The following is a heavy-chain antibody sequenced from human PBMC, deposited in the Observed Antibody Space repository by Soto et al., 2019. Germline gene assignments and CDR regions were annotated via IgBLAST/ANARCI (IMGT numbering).Heavy chain of an antibody. Sequence: ASVKVSCKASGYTFTSYGISWVRQAPGQGLEWMGWISAYNGNTNYAQKVQGRVTMTTGTSTSTAYMELSRLRSDDTAVYYCAREGGWGSGSYYSSGYYYGMDVWGQGTTVTVSS. CDR2: ISAYNGNT. J-gene: IGHJ6*02. CDR1: GYTFTSYG. V-gene: IGHV1-18*01. CDR3: AREGGWGSGSYYSSGYYYGMDV. D-gene: IGHD3-10*01.